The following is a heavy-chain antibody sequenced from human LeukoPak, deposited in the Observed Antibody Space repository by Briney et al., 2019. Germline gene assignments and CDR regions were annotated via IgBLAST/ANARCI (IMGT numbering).Heavy chain of an antibody. D-gene: IGHD3-9*01. V-gene: IGHV1-69*01. CDR3: ARAYYDILTGYYNNYYYGMDV. J-gene: IGHJ6*02. CDR1: GGTFGSYA. CDR2: IIPIFGTA. Sequence: SVKVSCKASGGTFGSYAISWVRQAPGQGLEWMGGIIPIFGTANYAQKFQGRVTITADESTSTAYMELSSLRSEDTAVYYCARAYYDILTGYYNNYYYGMDVWGQGTTVTVSS.